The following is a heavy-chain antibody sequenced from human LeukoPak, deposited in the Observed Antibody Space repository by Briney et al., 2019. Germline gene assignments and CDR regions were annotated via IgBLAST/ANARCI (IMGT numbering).Heavy chain of an antibody. D-gene: IGHD3-22*01. CDR2: ISSSSSYI. J-gene: IGHJ4*02. CDR1: GFTFSSYS. CDR3: ARETNPNYYDSSGYLPTLDY. V-gene: IGHV3-21*01. Sequence: PGGSLRLSCAASGFTFSSYSMNWVRQAPGKGLEWVSSISSSSSYIYYADSVKGRFTISRDNAKNSLYLQMNSLRAEDTAVYYCARETNPNYYDSSGYLPTLDYWGQGTLVTVSS.